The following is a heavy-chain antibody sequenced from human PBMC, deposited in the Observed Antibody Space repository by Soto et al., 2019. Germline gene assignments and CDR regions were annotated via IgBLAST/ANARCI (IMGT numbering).Heavy chain of an antibody. V-gene: IGHV1-69*02. CDR3: ASDYPLAGTRGPGAFDI. CDR1: GGTFSSYT. D-gene: IGHD1-1*01. J-gene: IGHJ3*02. CDR2: IIPILGIA. Sequence: QVQLVQSGAEVKKPGSSVKVSCKASGGTFSSYTISWVRQAPGQGLEWMGRIIPILGIANYAQKFQGRVTITADKSTSTAYMELSSLRSEDTAVYYCASDYPLAGTRGPGAFDIWGQGTMVTVSS.